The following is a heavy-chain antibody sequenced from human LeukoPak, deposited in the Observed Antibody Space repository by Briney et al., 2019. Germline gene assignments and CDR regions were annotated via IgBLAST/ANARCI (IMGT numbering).Heavy chain of an antibody. CDR1: GYSFSSYW. CDR2: IYPGDSDT. D-gene: IGHD2-15*01. J-gene: IGHJ4*02. Sequence: GESLEISCKGSGYSFSSYWIAWVRQMPGKGLEWMGIIYPGDSDTRYSPSFQGQVTISADKSISTAYLQWSSLKASDTAMYFCARQYCNGGSCYSDYWGQGTLVTVSS. V-gene: IGHV5-51*01. CDR3: ARQYCNGGSCYSDY.